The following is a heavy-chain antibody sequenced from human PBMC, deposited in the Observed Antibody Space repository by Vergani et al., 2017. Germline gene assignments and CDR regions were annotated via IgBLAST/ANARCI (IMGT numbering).Heavy chain of an antibody. D-gene: IGHD5-18*01. CDR2: ISSSGSTI. J-gene: IGHJ6*02. Sequence: EVQLVESGGGLVQPGGSLRLSCAASGFTFSSYEMNWVRQAPGKGLEWVSYISSSGSTIYYADSVKGRFTISRDNAKNSLYLQMNSLRAEDTAVYYCAREGGAAGGYSYGDYYGMYVWGQGP. CDR1: GFTFSSYE. CDR3: AREGGAAGGYSYGDYYGMYV. V-gene: IGHV3-48*03.